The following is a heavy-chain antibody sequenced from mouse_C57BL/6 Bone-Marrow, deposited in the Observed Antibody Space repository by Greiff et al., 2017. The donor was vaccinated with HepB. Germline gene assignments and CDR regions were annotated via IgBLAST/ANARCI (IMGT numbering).Heavy chain of an antibody. CDR1: GFTFSSYT. J-gene: IGHJ1*03. D-gene: IGHD2-4*01. CDR2: ISGGGGNT. CDR3: ARHEGVIYYDPLYWYFDV. Sequence: EVQLVESGGGLVKPGGSLKLSCAASGFTFSSYTMSWVRQTPEKRLEWVATISGGGGNTYYPDSVKGRFTISRDNAKNTLYLQMSSLRSEDTALYYGARHEGVIYYDPLYWYFDVWGTGTTVTVSS. V-gene: IGHV5-9*01.